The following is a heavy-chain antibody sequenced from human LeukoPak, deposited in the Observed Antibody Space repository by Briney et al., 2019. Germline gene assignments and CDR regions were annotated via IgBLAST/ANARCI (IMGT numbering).Heavy chain of an antibody. CDR1: GGSISSYY. CDR2: IYTSGST. D-gene: IGHD3-22*01. V-gene: IGHV4-4*09. J-gene: IGHJ4*02. CDR3: ARLMNYYDSSGYLDY. Sequence: SETLSLTCTVSGGSISSYYWSWIRQPPGKGLEWIGYIYTSGSTNYNPSLQSRVTILVDTSKNQFSLKLSSVTAADTAVYYCARLMNYYDSSGYLDYWGQGTLVTVSS.